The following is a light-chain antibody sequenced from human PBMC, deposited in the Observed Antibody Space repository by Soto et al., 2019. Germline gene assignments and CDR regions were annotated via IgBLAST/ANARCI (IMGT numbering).Light chain of an antibody. CDR3: QFYADLPRLT. J-gene: IGKJ5*01. CDR1: QTLRSSH. Sequence: EFVLTQSPDTLSLSPGERATLSCRASQTLRSSHLAWYQQKPGQTPRLLIYAVSSRATGIPDGFSGGGSGTDFTLTISRLEPEDFAVYYCQFYADLPRLTFGQGTRLDIK. V-gene: IGKV3-20*01. CDR2: AVS.